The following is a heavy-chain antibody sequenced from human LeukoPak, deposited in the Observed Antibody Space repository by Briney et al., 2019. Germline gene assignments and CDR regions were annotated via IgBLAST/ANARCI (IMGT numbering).Heavy chain of an antibody. V-gene: IGHV3-23*01. CDR3: AKDYGYSYGYNWFDP. CDR2: ISGSGGST. D-gene: IGHD5-18*01. J-gene: IGHJ5*02. Sequence: GGSLRLSCAASGFTFSSYAMSWVRQAPGKGLEWVSAISGSGGSTYYADSVKGRFTISRDNFKNTLYLQMNSLRAEDTAVYYCAKDYGYSYGYNWFDPWGQGTLVTVSS. CDR1: GFTFSSYA.